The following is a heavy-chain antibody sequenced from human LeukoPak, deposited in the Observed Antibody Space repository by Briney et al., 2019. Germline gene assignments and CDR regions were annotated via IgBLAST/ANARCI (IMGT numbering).Heavy chain of an antibody. CDR1: GFTFSFYS. CDR2: ISRSSSSSTI. Sequence: PGGSLRLSCAASGFTFSFYSMNWVRQAPGKGLEWVSYISRSSSSSTIYYADSVKGRFTISRDNAKNSLYLQMNSLRAEDTAVYYCARDGSDYDAFDIWGQGTMVTVSS. V-gene: IGHV3-48*04. J-gene: IGHJ3*02. CDR3: ARDGSDYDAFDI. D-gene: IGHD4-11*01.